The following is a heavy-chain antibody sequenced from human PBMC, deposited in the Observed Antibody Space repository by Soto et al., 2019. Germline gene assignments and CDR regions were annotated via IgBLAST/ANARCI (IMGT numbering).Heavy chain of an antibody. J-gene: IGHJ6*02. D-gene: IGHD2-15*01. Sequence: EVHLVESGGGLVKPGGALRLSCAVSGFTFSTCTMNWVRQAPGKGLEWVSSISPSTSHIDYADSVKGRFTISRENAKNSLFLQMNSLRAEDTAVYYCSGCSGGACHQNYGMDVWGQGTTVTVSS. V-gene: IGHV3-21*01. CDR1: GFTFSTCT. CDR3: SGCSGGACHQNYGMDV. CDR2: ISPSTSHI.